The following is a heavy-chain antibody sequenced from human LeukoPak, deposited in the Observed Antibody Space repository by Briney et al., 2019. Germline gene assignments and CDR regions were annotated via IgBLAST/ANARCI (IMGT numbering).Heavy chain of an antibody. V-gene: IGHV3-7*01. Sequence: GGSLRLSCAASGFTFSSYWMSWVRQAPGKGLEWVANVKQDESEKYYVDSVKGRFTISRDNAKNSLYLQMNSLRAEDTAVYYCAREGWLRDFDYWGQGTLVTVSS. CDR3: AREGWLRDFDY. D-gene: IGHD5-12*01. CDR1: GFTFSSYW. J-gene: IGHJ4*02. CDR2: VKQDESEK.